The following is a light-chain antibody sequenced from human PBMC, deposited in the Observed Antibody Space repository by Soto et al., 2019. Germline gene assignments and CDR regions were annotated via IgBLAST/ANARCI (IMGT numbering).Light chain of an antibody. CDR2: EVS. V-gene: IGLV2-14*01. Sequence: QSVLTQPASVSGSPGQSITISCTGTSSDVGGYNFVSWYQQHPGNAPKLVIFEVSNRPSGVSHRFSGSKSGNTASLTISGLQPEDEADFICSSYRGSNTYVFGTGTKLTVL. J-gene: IGLJ1*01. CDR3: SSYRGSNTYV. CDR1: SSDVGGYNF.